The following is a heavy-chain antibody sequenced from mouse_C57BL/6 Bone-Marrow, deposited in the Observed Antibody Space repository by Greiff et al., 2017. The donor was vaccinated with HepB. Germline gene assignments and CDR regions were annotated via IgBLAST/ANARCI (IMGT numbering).Heavy chain of an antibody. Sequence: EVKLMESGGGLVKPGGSLKLSCAASGFTFSSYAMSWVRQTPEKRLEWVATISDGGSYTYYPDNVKGRFTISRDNAKNNLYLQMSHLKSEDTAMYYCARGGPLDYWGQGTTLTVSP. CDR2: ISDGGSYT. J-gene: IGHJ2*01. CDR3: ARGGPLDY. CDR1: GFTFSSYA. V-gene: IGHV5-4*03.